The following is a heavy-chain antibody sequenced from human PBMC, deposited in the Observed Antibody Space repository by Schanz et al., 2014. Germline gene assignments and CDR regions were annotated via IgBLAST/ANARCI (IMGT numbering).Heavy chain of an antibody. V-gene: IGHV3-7*01. D-gene: IGHD1-26*01. CDR1: GFTFSGYW. CDR3: VKDLQRELLRDDHYYGMDV. J-gene: IGHJ6*02. CDR2: ISQDGTEK. Sequence: EVQLVESGGGLVQPGGSLRLSCAASGFTFSGYWMTWVRQSPGKGLEWVATISQDGTEKYYVDSVKGRFTISRDNAKNSLFVQMNRLRAEDTAVYYCVKDLQRELLRDDHYYGMDVWGQGTTVTVSS.